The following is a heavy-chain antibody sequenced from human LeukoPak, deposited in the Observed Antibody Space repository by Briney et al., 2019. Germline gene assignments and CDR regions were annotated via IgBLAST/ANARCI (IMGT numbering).Heavy chain of an antibody. CDR1: GFTFSSYA. J-gene: IGHJ4*02. Sequence: GGSLRLSCAASGFTFSSYAMNWVRQAPGKGLEWVSSISDSGIITLYADSVKGRFTISRDNSKNTLYLQMNSLRAEDTAVYSCAKEILISTDYACDYWGQGTLVTVSS. CDR2: ISDSGIIT. CDR3: AKEILISTDYACDY. V-gene: IGHV3-23*01. D-gene: IGHD4-17*01.